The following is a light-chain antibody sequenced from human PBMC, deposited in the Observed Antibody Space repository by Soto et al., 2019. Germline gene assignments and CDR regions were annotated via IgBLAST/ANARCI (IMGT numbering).Light chain of an antibody. Sequence: NFMLTQQHSGSESPGRTVTISCTRSGGSIASGLVQWYQVRPGSGPTTVISEDNQRPSGVPDRFSGSIDSSSNSASLTISGLKPEDEADYYWQSSHDDFWVFGGGTKLTVL. CDR3: QSSHDDFWV. J-gene: IGLJ3*02. V-gene: IGLV6-57*04. CDR1: GGSIASGL. CDR2: EDN.